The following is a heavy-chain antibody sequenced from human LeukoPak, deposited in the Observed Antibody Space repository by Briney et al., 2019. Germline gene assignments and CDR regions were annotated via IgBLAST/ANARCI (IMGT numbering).Heavy chain of an antibody. J-gene: IGHJ4*02. CDR3: ARHSLFTGSWGGDF. Sequence: SETLSLTCTVSGGSISSSSHYWGWIRQPPGKGLEWIGTIYYTGSTHYNPSLKSRVTMSVDTSKNQFSLKLNSVTAADTAVYYCARHSLFTGSWGGDFWGQGTLVTVSS. V-gene: IGHV4-39*01. D-gene: IGHD2-15*01. CDR1: GGSISSSSHY. CDR2: IYYTGST.